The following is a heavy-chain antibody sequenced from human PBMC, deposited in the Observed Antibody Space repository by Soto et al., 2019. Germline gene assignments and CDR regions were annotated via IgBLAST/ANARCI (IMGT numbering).Heavy chain of an antibody. CDR2: FIPVYRTL. CDR1: GGSFGNSA. D-gene: IGHD3-3*01. CDR3: ATGVIWIGYFTVDS. J-gene: IGHJ4*02. V-gene: IGHV1-69*01. Sequence: QVLLVQSGAEVKKPGSSVKISCKASGGSFGNSAINWVRQTPGQGLEWLGGFIPVYRTLKYAHKFQGRVTITANESTGTAYMTLYSLASNDAAVYYCATGVIWIGYFTVDSWGQGTRVTVSS.